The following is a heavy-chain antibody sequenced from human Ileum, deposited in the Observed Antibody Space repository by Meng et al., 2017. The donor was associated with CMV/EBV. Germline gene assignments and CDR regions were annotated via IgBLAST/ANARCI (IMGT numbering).Heavy chain of an antibody. CDR3: IRSTASGTDYWE. J-gene: IGHJ4*02. CDR1: FSFSTYW. V-gene: IGHV3-74*01. Sequence: FSFSTYWMRWVRQAPGEGLVWVARIDGDASDTSDDRKTRSSTSVKGRFIISRDNAKNTLHLQMNSLSADDTAVYYCIRSTASGTDYWEWGQGTLVTVSS. CDR2: IDGDASDT. D-gene: IGHD3-10*01.